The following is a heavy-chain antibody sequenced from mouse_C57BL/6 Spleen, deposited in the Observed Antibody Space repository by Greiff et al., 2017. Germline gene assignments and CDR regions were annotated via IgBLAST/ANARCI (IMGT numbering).Heavy chain of an antibody. CDR3: TTYGYDDFDWYFDV. CDR1: GFNIKVYY. J-gene: IGHJ1*03. CDR2: IDPEDGDT. V-gene: IGHV14-1*01. Sequence: EVQLQQSGAELVRPGASVKLSCTASGFNIKVYYMHWVKQRPEQGLEWIGRIDPEDGDTEYAPKFQGKATMTADTSSNTAYLQLSSLTSEDTAVYYCTTYGYDDFDWYFDVWGTGTTVTVSS. D-gene: IGHD2-2*01.